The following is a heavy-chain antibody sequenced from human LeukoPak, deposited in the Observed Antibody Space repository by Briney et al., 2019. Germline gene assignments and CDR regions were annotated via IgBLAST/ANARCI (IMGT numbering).Heavy chain of an antibody. J-gene: IGHJ4*02. Sequence: PGGSLRLSCAASRFTFSSYSMNWVRQAPGKGLEWVSRINSEGSITSYADSVKGRFTISRDNAKNTLYLQMYSLRVEDTAVYFCTRDRGSTEFDYWGQGTLVTVSS. D-gene: IGHD1-26*01. V-gene: IGHV3-74*01. CDR2: INSEGSIT. CDR1: RFTFSSYS. CDR3: TRDRGSTEFDY.